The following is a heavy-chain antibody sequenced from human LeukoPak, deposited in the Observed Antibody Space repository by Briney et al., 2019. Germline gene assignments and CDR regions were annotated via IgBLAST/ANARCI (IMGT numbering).Heavy chain of an antibody. Sequence: SETLSLTCVVSGGSTSCNWWSWVRQPPGKGLEWIGEIFHTGSTNYNPSLKSRVTMSVDTSKNQFSLKLSSVTAADTAVYYCARAQGIFGVVTHGDAFDIWGQGAMVTVSS. D-gene: IGHD3-3*01. CDR2: IFHTGST. J-gene: IGHJ3*02. CDR3: ARAQGIFGVVTHGDAFDI. V-gene: IGHV4-4*02. CDR1: GGSTSCNW.